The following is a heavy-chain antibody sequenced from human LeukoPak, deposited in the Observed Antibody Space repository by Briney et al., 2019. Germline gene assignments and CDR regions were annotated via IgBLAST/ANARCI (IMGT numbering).Heavy chain of an antibody. J-gene: IGHJ6*03. Sequence: SETLSLTCTVSGGSISNYYWSWIRQPPGKGLEWIGYIYYSGCTNYNPSLKSRVTISVDTSKNQFSLKLTSVTAADTAVYYCARLPGMTTVDYYYYYMDVWGKGTTVTVSS. D-gene: IGHD4-11*01. V-gene: IGHV4-59*01. CDR3: ARLPGMTTVDYYYYYMDV. CDR2: IYYSGCT. CDR1: GGSISNYY.